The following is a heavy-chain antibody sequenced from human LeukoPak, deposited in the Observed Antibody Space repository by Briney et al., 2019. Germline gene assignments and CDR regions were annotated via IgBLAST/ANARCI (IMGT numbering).Heavy chain of an antibody. D-gene: IGHD1-26*01. CDR3: ARTYSGSYSWFDP. CDR2: MNPNSGNT. CDR1: GYTFTSYD. V-gene: IGHV1-8*01. J-gene: IGHJ3*01. Sequence: GASVKVSCKASGYTFTSYDINWVRQATGQGLEWMGWMNPNSGNTGYAQKFQGRVTMTRNTSISTAYTELSSLRSEDTAVYYCARTYSGSYSWFDPWGQGTMVTVSS.